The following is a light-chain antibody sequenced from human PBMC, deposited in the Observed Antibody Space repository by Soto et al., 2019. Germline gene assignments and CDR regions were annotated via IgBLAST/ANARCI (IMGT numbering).Light chain of an antibody. V-gene: IGLV2-8*01. CDR2: EVN. J-gene: IGLJ2*01. Sequence: QSALTQPPSASGSPGQSVAISCTGTSSDVGGYNYVSWYQQHPGKAPKLMIYEVNKRPSGVPDRFSGSKSGTSASLAISGLQSEDEADYYCAAWDDSLIGVFGGGTKVTVL. CDR1: SSDVGGYNY. CDR3: AAWDDSLIGV.